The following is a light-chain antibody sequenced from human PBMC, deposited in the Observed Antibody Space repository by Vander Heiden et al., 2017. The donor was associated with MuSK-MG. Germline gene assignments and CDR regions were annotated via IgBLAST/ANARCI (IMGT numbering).Light chain of an antibody. Sequence: QSVLPQPPSPSGTPGQRVTISFSGSSSNIGSNYVYWYQQLPGTAPKLLIYRNNQRPSGVPDRFSGSKSGTSASLAISGLRSEDEADYYCAAWDDSLSGQVFGGGTKLTVL. J-gene: IGLJ2*01. V-gene: IGLV1-47*01. CDR3: AAWDDSLSGQV. CDR1: SSNIGSNY. CDR2: RNN.